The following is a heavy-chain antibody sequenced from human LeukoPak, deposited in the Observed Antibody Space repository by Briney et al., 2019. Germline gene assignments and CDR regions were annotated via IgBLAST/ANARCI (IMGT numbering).Heavy chain of an antibody. CDR1: GGSISSYY. Sequence: SXXLSLTCTVSGGSISSYYWSWIRQPAGKGREWIGRIYTSGSTNYNPSLKSRVTMSVDTSKNQFSLKLSSVTAADTAVYYCARDGSGSSGYYNYWGQGTLVTVSS. J-gene: IGHJ4*02. CDR2: IYTSGST. CDR3: ARDGSGSSGYYNY. D-gene: IGHD3-22*01. V-gene: IGHV4-4*07.